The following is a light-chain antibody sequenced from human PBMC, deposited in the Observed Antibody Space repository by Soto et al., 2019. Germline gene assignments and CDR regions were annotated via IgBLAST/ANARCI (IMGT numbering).Light chain of an antibody. CDR3: QSYGSSLSGSRV. V-gene: IGLV1-40*01. CDR2: GNS. CDR1: SSNIGAGYH. J-gene: IGLJ1*01. Sequence: QSVLTQPPSVSGAPGQRVTISCTGSSSNIGAGYHVHWYQQLPGTAPKLLIYGNSNRPSGVPDRFSGSRYGTSASLAITGLHAEEEGDYYCQSYGSSLSGSRVFGTGTKVTVL.